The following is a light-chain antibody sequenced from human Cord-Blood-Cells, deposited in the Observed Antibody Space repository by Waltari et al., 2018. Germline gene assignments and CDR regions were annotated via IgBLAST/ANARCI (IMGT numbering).Light chain of an antibody. CDR1: SSDVGGYNY. J-gene: IGLJ2*01. CDR2: DVS. V-gene: IGLV2-14*01. Sequence: QSALTQPASVSGSPGQSITISCTGTSSDVGGYNYVSWYQQHPGKAPKLMIYDVSNRSSGVSNRFSGSKSGNTASLTISWLQAEDEADYYCSSYTSSSTVVFGGGTKLTVL. CDR3: SSYTSSSTVV.